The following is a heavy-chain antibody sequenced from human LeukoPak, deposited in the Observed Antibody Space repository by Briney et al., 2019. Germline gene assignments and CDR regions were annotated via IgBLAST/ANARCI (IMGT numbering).Heavy chain of an antibody. Sequence: GGSLRLSCAASGFTFSGSAMHWVRQASGKGLEWVGRIRSKANSYATAYAASVKGRFTISRDNSKNTLYLQMSSLRTEDTAVYYCAKEGTTIFGMATPSGGCSHWGQGTLVTVSS. J-gene: IGHJ4*02. CDR2: IRSKANSYAT. D-gene: IGHD3-3*01. CDR1: GFTFSGSA. V-gene: IGHV3-73*01. CDR3: AKEGTTIFGMATPSGGCSH.